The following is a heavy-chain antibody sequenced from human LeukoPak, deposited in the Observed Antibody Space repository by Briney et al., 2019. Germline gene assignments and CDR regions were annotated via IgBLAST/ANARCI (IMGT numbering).Heavy chain of an antibody. D-gene: IGHD3-22*01. CDR1: GYTFTIYG. J-gene: IGHJ5*02. CDR3: ARAADRYYDSSGYSWYGWFDP. CDR2: ISAYNGNT. V-gene: IGHV1-18*01. Sequence: EASVTVSCTASGYTFTIYGISWVRQAPGQGLEWMGWISAYNGNTNYAQKLQGRVTMTTDTSTSTAYMELRSLRSDDTAVYYCARAADRYYDSSGYSWYGWFDPWGQGTLVTVSS.